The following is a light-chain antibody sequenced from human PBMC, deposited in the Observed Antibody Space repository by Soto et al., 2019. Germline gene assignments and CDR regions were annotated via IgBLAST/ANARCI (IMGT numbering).Light chain of an antibody. J-gene: IGKJ1*01. CDR1: QTIHRW. Sequence: DIEMTQSPSTLSAPVGDRVTITCRASQTIHRWLAWYQQRPGKAPKVLIYDASTLESGVPATFSGSGSETEFTPTYSSLQPEDSATDASKHYIREPWTFGQGTKVEIK. CDR3: KHYIREPWT. V-gene: IGKV1-5*01. CDR2: DAS.